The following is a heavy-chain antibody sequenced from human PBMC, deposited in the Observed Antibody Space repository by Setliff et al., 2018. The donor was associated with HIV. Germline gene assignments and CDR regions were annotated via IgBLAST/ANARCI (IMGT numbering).Heavy chain of an antibody. J-gene: IGHJ4*02. CDR1: NASFSDYY. CDR3: VLRVFGPIEY. Sequence: KPSETLSLTCAVYNASFSDYYRGWIRQAPGRGLEWIGEVNHSGSTNYISSLKNRVSMSINLSKNQFSLKLTSVTAADTAVYYCVLRVFGPIEYWGQGNQVTVSS. V-gene: IGHV4-34*01. CDR2: VNHSGST. D-gene: IGHD5-12*01.